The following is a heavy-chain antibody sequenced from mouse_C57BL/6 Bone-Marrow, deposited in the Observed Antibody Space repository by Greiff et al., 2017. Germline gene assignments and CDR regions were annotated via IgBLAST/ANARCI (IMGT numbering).Heavy chain of an antibody. J-gene: IGHJ3*01. Sequence: EVQLVESGGGLVQPKGSLKLSCAASGFSFNTYAMNWVRQAPGKGLEWVARIRSKSNNYATYYADSVKDRFTISRDDSESMLYRQMNNLKTEDTAMYYGVRHDSSGYAWFAYWGQGTLVTVSA. D-gene: IGHD3-2*02. CDR2: IRSKSNNYAT. CDR3: VRHDSSGYAWFAY. CDR1: GFSFNTYA. V-gene: IGHV10-1*01.